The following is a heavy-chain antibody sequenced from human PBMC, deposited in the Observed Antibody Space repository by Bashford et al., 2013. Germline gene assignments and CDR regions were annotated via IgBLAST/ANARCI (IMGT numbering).Heavy chain of an antibody. V-gene: IGHV4-31*03. CDR2: IYYSGDT. Sequence: SETLSLTCTVSGVSISSGGYYWSWIRQHPGKGLEWIGYIYYSGDTNYNLSLKGRVTMSVDTSKNHLSMELRSVTAADTAMYFCARGLGRGPRFDYWGQGTLVTVSS. J-gene: IGHJ4*02. CDR3: ARGLGRGPRFDY. D-gene: IGHD1-26*01. CDR1: GVSISSGGYY.